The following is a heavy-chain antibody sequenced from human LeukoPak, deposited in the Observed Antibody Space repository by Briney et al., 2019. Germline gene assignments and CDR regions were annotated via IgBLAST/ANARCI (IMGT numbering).Heavy chain of an antibody. CDR1: GYSISSGYY. CDR2: IYHSGST. D-gene: IGHD3-16*01. V-gene: IGHV4-38-2*02. CDR3: ARERGRLRLDY. Sequence: SETLSLTCTVSGYSISSGYYWGWIRQPPGKGLEWVGSIYHSGSTYYNPSLKSRVTISVDTSKNQFSLKLSSVTAADTAVYYCARERGRLRLDYWGQGTLVTVSS. J-gene: IGHJ4*02.